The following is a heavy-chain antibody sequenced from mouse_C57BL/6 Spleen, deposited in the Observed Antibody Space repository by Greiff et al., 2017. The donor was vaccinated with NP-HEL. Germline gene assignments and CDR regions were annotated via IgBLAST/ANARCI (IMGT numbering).Heavy chain of an antibody. J-gene: IGHJ4*01. D-gene: IGHD1-1*01. CDR3: ARNYYGSSYGSAMDY. CDR2: INPYNGGT. CDR1: GYTFTDYY. Sequence: EVKLEESGPVLVKPGASVKMSCKASGYTFTDYYMNWVKQSHGKSLEWIGVINPYNGGTSYNQKFKGKATLTVDKSSSTAYMELNSLTSEDSAVYYCARNYYGSSYGSAMDYWGQGTSVTVSS. V-gene: IGHV1-19*01.